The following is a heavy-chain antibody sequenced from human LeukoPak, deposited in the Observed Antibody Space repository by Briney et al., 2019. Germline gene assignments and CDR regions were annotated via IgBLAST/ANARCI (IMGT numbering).Heavy chain of an antibody. V-gene: IGHV3-53*01. CDR1: GFTVSDNY. J-gene: IGHJ6*02. CDR3: ARENDMGYCSGGRCYKGYNAMDV. CDR2: IYSAGAT. Sequence: GGSLRLSCAASGFTVSDNYMTWVRQAPGKGLEWVSSIYSAGATHYAESVKGRFTISRDNSKNTLYLQMNSLRAEDMAVYYCARENDMGYCSGGRCYKGYNAMDVWGQGTTVTVSS. D-gene: IGHD2-15*01.